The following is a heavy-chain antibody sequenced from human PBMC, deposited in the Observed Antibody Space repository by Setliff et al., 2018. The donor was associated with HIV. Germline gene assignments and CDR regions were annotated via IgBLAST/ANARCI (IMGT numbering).Heavy chain of an antibody. CDR2: IYYSGST. V-gene: IGHV4-59*08. J-gene: IGHJ6*03. Sequence: SETLSLTCTVSGDSISIHYWSWIRQPPGKGLELIGYIYYSGSTSYKPSLKSRVTVLVDTSKNQVSLKLRSVTAADTAVYYCSGLNGSESPYIYYYYMDVWGKGTTVTVSS. D-gene: IGHD3-10*01. CDR3: SGLNGSESPYIYYYYMDV. CDR1: GDSISIHY.